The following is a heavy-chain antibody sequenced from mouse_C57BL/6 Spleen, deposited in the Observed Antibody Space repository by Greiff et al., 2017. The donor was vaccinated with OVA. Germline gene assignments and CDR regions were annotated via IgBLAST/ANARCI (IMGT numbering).Heavy chain of an antibody. Sequence: EVQLQESGPELVKPGASVKISCKASGYSFTDYNMNWVKQSNGKSLEWIGVINPNYGTTSYNQKFKGKATLTVAQSSSTAYMQLNSLTSEDSAVYYCARSGDDGYSYYFDYWGQGTTLTVSS. V-gene: IGHV1-39*01. CDR2: INPNYGTT. D-gene: IGHD2-3*01. CDR1: GYSFTDYN. CDR3: ARSGDDGYSYYFDY. J-gene: IGHJ2*01.